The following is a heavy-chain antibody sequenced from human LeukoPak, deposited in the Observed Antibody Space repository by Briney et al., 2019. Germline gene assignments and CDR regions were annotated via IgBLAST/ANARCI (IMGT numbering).Heavy chain of an antibody. CDR3: AKLGGHPLHNYVGV. D-gene: IGHD3-16*01. CDR1: GFTFSSYA. V-gene: IGHV3-23*01. J-gene: IGHJ6*03. CDR2: ILDSGYST. Sequence: GGSLRLSCAASGFTFSSYAMSWVRQAPGKGLEWVSGILDSGYSTYYANSVKGRFTISRDNSTNTLYLQMNSLRAEDTAVYYCAKLGGHPLHNYVGVWGKGTTVAVSS.